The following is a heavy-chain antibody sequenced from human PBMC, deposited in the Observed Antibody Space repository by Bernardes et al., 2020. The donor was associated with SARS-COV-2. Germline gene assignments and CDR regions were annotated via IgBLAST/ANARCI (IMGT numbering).Heavy chain of an antibody. Sequence: ASVKVSCMVSGDMITESSMHWVRQAPGKGLEWMGGFDPEDGDIYYAQELQGRLTMTEDKSTDTVYMELSSLTSGDTAVYYCATQSHWFGYFHYWGQGTLVIVSS. J-gene: IGHJ1*01. CDR1: GDMITESS. CDR3: ATQSHWFGYFHY. D-gene: IGHD3-10*01. CDR2: FDPEDGDI. V-gene: IGHV1-24*01.